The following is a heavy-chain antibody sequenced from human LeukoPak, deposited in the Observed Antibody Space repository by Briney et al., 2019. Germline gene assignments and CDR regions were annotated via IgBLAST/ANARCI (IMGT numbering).Heavy chain of an antibody. Sequence: PGGSLRLSCAASGFTFSIYWMSWVRQAPGKGLEWVANIKQDGSEKYYVDSVKGRFTIFRDNAKNSLYLQMNSLRAEDTAVYYCARMGSRFDYWGQGTRVTVSS. CDR1: GFTFSIYW. J-gene: IGHJ4*02. CDR3: ARMGSRFDY. D-gene: IGHD2-15*01. CDR2: IKQDGSEK. V-gene: IGHV3-7*01.